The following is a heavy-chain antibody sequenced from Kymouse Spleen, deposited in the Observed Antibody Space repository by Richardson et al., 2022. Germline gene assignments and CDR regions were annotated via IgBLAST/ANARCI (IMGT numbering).Heavy chain of an antibody. CDR3: ARGGGYSSSSGYYYGMDV. J-gene: IGHJ6*02. V-gene: IGHV3-33*01. CDR2: IWYDGSNK. D-gene: IGHD6-6*01. CDR1: GFTFSSYG. Sequence: QVQLVESGGGVVQPGRSLRLSCAASGFTFSSYGMHWVRQAPGKGLEWVAVIWYDGSNKYYADSVKGRFTISRDNSKNTLYLQMNSLRAEDTAVYYCARGGGYSSSSGYYYGMDVWGQGTTVTVSS.